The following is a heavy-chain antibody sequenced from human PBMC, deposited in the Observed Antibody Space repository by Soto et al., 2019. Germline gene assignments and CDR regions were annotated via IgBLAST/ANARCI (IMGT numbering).Heavy chain of an antibody. J-gene: IGHJ5*02. D-gene: IGHD6-19*01. V-gene: IGHV3-74*01. CDR3: AREGYSSSRSPFDP. CDR2: VNSDGTST. Sequence: EVQLVESGGGLVQPGGSLRLSCAAYGFSFSSYWMHWVRQTPGTGLVWVSRVNSDGTSTNYADSVRGRFTICRDNAKNTRYLRMNSLRAEDTAVYDCAREGYSSSRSPFDPWGRGTLVTVSS. CDR1: GFSFSSYW.